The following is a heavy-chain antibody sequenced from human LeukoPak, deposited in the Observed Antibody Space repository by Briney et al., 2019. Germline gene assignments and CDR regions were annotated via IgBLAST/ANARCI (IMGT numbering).Heavy chain of an antibody. CDR2: SSM. J-gene: IGHJ2*01. Sequence: GGSLRLSCAAAGFTFARSEMNWVLESPGKGLEWVSSSSMYYADSVKGRFTISRENAKQTLYLQMNSLRHEDTAVYYCARAGDKGTANWYFDLWGRGTLVTVSS. D-gene: IGHD2-21*01. CDR3: ARAGDKGTANWYFDL. V-gene: IGHV3-48*03. CDR1: GFTFARSE.